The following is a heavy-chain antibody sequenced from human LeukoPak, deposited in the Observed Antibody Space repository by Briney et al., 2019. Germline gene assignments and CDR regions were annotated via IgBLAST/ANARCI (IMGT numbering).Heavy chain of an antibody. J-gene: IGHJ5*02. CDR2: INPSGSSA. CDR3: ARNNSVGETAWWFDP. V-gene: IGHV1-46*01. Sequence: ASVKVSCKASGYSFTSYYMHWVRQAPGQGLEWMGFINPSGSSAAYAQKFQGRLTMTRDMFTSTDYMELTSLTSDDTAVYYCARNNSVGETAWWFDPWGQGTLVTVSS. D-gene: IGHD1-26*01. CDR1: GYSFTSYY.